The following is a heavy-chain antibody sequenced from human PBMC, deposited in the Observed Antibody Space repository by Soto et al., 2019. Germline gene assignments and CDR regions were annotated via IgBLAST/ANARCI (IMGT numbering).Heavy chain of an antibody. CDR3: VRGVYYYYMDV. J-gene: IGHJ6*03. CDR2: IYYSGST. CDR1: GGSISSGGYY. Sequence: SETLSLTCTVSGGSISSGGYYWSWIRQHPGKGLEWIGYIYYSGSTYYNPSLKSRVTISVDTSKNQFSLKLSSVTAADTAVYYGVRGVYYYYMDVWGKGTTVTVSS. V-gene: IGHV4-31*03. D-gene: IGHD3-10*01.